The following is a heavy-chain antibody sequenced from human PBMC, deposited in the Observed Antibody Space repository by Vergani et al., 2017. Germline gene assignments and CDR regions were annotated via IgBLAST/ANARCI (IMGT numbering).Heavy chain of an antibody. J-gene: IGHJ4*02. CDR1: GFTFSSYG. D-gene: IGHD2-15*01. Sequence: QVQLVESGGGVVQPGRSLRLSCAASGFTFSSYGMHWVRQAPGKGLEWVAFIRYDGSNEYYADSVKGRFTISRDNSKNTLYLQMNSLRAEDTAVYYCAKDKLGGIDYWGQGTLVTVSS. CDR2: IRYDGSNE. CDR3: AKDKLGGIDY. V-gene: IGHV3-30*02.